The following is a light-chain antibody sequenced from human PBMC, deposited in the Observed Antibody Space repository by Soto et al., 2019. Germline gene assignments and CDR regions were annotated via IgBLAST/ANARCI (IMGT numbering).Light chain of an antibody. J-gene: IGKJ5*01. V-gene: IGKV3D-20*02. CDR2: GTS. CDR3: QQRGDWPPIT. Sequence: ETVFTQSPGTLSLSPGERATLSFRASQSVSSSSLAWYQQRPGQAPRLLIYGTSSRATGIPDRFSGSGSGTDFTLTISSLEPEDFAVYYCQQRGDWPPITFGQGTRLEI. CDR1: QSVSSSS.